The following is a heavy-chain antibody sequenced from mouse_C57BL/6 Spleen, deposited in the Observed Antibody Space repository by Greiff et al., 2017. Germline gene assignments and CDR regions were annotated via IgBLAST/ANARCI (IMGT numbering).Heavy chain of an antibody. CDR2: TYWDDDK. V-gene: IGHV8-12*01. CDR1: GFSLSTSGMG. Sequence: QVTLKVSGPGILQPSQTLSLTCSFSGFSLSTSGMGVSWIRQPSGKGLEWLAHTYWDDDKRYNPSLKSRPTISKDTSRNQVFLKITSVDTADTATYCCARKDGSGGAMDYWGQGTSVTVSS. J-gene: IGHJ4*01. D-gene: IGHD1-1*01. CDR3: ARKDGSGGAMDY.